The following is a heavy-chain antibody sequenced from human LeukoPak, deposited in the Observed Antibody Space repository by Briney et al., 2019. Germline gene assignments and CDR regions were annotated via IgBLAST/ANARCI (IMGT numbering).Heavy chain of an antibody. Sequence: GASVKVSCKASGYTFTSYGISWVRQAPGQGLEWMGWISAYNGNTNYAQKLQGRVTMTTDTSTSTAYMELRSLRSDDTAVYYCARGEYDSSGYYYATSYYFDYWGQGTLVTVSS. V-gene: IGHV1-18*01. J-gene: IGHJ4*02. CDR3: ARGEYDSSGYYYATSYYFDY. CDR1: GYTFTSYG. D-gene: IGHD3-22*01. CDR2: ISAYNGNT.